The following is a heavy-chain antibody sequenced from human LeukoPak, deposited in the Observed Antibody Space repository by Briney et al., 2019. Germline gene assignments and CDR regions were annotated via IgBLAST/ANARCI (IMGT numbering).Heavy chain of an antibody. J-gene: IGHJ4*02. CDR3: ARDLRLIEDVAFYDS. D-gene: IGHD2/OR15-2a*01. CDR1: GYTFTGYH. Sequence: ASVKVSCKASGYTFTGYHMHWVRQAPGQGLEWLGWINPNSGDTSYAQKFQGRVTMTRDTSISTAYMELSGLRSDDTAVFYCARDLRLIEDVAFYDSWGQGTLVTVSS. CDR2: INPNSGDT. V-gene: IGHV1-2*02.